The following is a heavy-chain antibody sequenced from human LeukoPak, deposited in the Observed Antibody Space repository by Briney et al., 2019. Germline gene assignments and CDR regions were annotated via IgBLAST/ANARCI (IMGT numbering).Heavy chain of an antibody. Sequence: GGSLRLSCAASGFTFSDYYMSWIRQAPGKGLEWVSYISSSGSAIYYADSVKGRFTISRDNAKNSLYLQMNSLRAEDTAVYYCARDLYSGYDGSDYWGQGTLVTVSS. D-gene: IGHD5-12*01. V-gene: IGHV3-11*01. CDR2: ISSSGSAI. CDR1: GFTFSDYY. J-gene: IGHJ4*02. CDR3: ARDLYSGYDGSDY.